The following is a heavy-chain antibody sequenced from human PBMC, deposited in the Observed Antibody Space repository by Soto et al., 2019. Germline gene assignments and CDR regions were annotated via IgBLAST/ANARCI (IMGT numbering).Heavy chain of an antibody. CDR1: GFTFSHYA. J-gene: IGHJ4*02. D-gene: IGHD6-19*01. CDR2: ISGSGDSP. Sequence: EVQLLESGGGLVQPGGSLRPSCAASGFTFSHYAISWVRQAPGKGLEWVSIISGSGDSPYYADSVKGRFTISRDNSRNTLYLQMNSLRAGDSAKYYCAKEGTSGLYYFDYWGPGTLVTVSS. V-gene: IGHV3-23*01. CDR3: AKEGTSGLYYFDY.